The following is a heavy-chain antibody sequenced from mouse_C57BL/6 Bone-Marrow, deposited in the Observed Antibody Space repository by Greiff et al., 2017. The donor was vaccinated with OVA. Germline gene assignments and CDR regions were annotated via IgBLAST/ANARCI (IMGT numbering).Heavy chain of an antibody. CDR3: ARALIYYAWFAY. J-gene: IGHJ3*01. Sequence: EVHLVESGGGLVKPGGSLKLSCAASGFTFSSYAMSWVRQTPEKRLEWVATISDGGSYTYYPDNVKGRFTISRDNAKNNLYLQMSHLKSEDTAMYYCARALIYYAWFAYWGQGTLVTVSA. D-gene: IGHD2-1*01. CDR2: ISDGGSYT. V-gene: IGHV5-4*01. CDR1: GFTFSSYA.